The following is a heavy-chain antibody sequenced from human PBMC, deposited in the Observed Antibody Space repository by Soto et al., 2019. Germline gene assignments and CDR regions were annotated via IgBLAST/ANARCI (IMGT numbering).Heavy chain of an antibody. CDR2: IYWDDDK. D-gene: IGHD3-3*01. V-gene: IGHV2-5*02. CDR3: AHRVLRTVFGLVTTTAIYFDF. CDR1: GFSLTTSGVG. J-gene: IGHJ4*02. Sequence: QITLNESGPTPVKPRQTLTLTCTFSGFSLTTSGVGVGWIRQSPGKAPEWLALIYWDDDKRYSPSLKSRLTITKDTSKIQVVLTMADLDPADTATYYCAHRVLRTVFGLVTTTAIYFDFWGQGPPVAVSS.